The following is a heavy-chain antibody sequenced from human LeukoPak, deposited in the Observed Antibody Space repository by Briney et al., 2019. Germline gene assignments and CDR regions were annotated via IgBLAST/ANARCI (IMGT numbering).Heavy chain of an antibody. CDR3: ARAIVGAQSSYYYYYMDV. V-gene: IGHV4-34*01. CDR2: INHSGST. J-gene: IGHJ6*03. CDR1: GGSFSGYY. D-gene: IGHD1-26*01. Sequence: SETLSLTCAVYGGSFSGYYWSWIRQPPGKGLGWIREINHSGSTNYNPSLKSRVTISVDTSKNQFSLKLSSVTAADTAVYCCARAIVGAQSSYYYYYMDVWGKGTTVTVSS.